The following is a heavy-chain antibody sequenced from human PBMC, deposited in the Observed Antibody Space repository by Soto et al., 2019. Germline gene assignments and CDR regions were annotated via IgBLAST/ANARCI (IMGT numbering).Heavy chain of an antibody. V-gene: IGHV1-69*01. CDR3: ARDRGIVAMIITDYYYGMDV. CDR1: GGTFSSYA. Sequence: QVQLVQSGAEVKKPGSSVKVSCKASGGTFSSYAISWVRQAPGQGLEWMGGIIPIFGTANYAQKFQGRVTITADESTSTAYMELSSLRSEDTAVYYCARDRGIVAMIITDYYYGMDVWGQGTTVTVSS. CDR2: IIPIFGTA. J-gene: IGHJ6*02. D-gene: IGHD5-12*01.